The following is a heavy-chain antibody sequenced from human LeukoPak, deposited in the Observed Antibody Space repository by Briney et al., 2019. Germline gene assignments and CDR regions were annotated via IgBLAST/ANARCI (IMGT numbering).Heavy chain of an antibody. CDR3: AKGRGSGKAQVHFDY. J-gene: IGHJ4*02. Sequence: PGGSLRLSCAASGFTFSSYAMSWVRQAPGKGLEWVSEVGGSGTTIYYANSVKGRFTISRDNSKNTLYLQMNSLRAEDTAVYYCAKGRGSGKAQVHFDYWGQGTLVTVSS. V-gene: IGHV3-23*01. D-gene: IGHD3-3*01. CDR1: GFTFSSYA. CDR2: VGGSGTTI.